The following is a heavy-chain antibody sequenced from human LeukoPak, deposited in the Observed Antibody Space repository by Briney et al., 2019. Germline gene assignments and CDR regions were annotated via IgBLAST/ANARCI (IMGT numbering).Heavy chain of an antibody. V-gene: IGHV5-51*01. CDR1: GYSFTSYW. J-gene: IGHJ4*02. CDR3: ARLGAAAPYTHYYFDY. Sequence: RGESLKISCKGSGYSFTSYWIGWVRQMPGKGLEWMGIIYPGDSDTRYSPSFQGQVTISADKSISTAYLQWSSLKASDTAMYYCARLGAAAPYTHYYFDYWGQGTLVTVSS. CDR2: IYPGDSDT. D-gene: IGHD6-13*01.